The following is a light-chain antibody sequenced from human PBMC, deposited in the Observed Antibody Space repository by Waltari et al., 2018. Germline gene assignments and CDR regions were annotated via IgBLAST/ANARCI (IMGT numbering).Light chain of an antibody. CDR3: QHYERLPAT. CDR2: GAS. J-gene: IGKJ1*01. V-gene: IGKV3-20*01. Sequence: EIVLTQSPRTLSLSPGERATLSCRASQSVSRTFAWYQQKPGQAPRLLLSGASNRATGIPDRFSGSGSGTDFSLTISSLEPEDFAVYYCQHYERLPATFGQGTKVEIK. CDR1: QSVSRTF.